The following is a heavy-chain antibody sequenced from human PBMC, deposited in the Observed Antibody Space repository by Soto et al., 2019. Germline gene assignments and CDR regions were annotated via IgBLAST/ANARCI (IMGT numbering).Heavy chain of an antibody. J-gene: IGHJ4*02. V-gene: IGHV3-23*01. CDR3: AKGSRLRYFDWLSRSYYFDY. D-gene: IGHD3-9*01. CDR2: ISGSGGST. CDR1: GFTFSSDA. Sequence: VGSLRLSCAASGFTFSSDAMSWVRQAPGKGLEWVSAISGSGGSTYYADSVKGRFTISRDNSKNTLYLQMNSLRAEDTAVYYCAKGSRLRYFDWLSRSYYFDYWGQGTLVTVSS.